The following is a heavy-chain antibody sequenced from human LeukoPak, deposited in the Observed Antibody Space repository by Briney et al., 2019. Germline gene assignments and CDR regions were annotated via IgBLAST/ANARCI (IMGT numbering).Heavy chain of an antibody. CDR1: GGSISSYY. CDR2: ISYSGST. J-gene: IGHJ5*02. CDR3: ARGAVTQPLTWFDP. V-gene: IGHV4-59*01. Sequence: PSETLSLTCTVSGGSISSYYWSWIRQPPGKGLEWIGYISYSGSTNYYPSLKSRVTISVDTSKNQFSLKLSSVTAADMAVYYCARGAVTQPLTWFDPWGQGTLVTVSS. D-gene: IGHD4-17*01.